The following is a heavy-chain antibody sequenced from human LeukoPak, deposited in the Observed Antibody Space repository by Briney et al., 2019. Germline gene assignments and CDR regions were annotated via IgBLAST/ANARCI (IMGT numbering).Heavy chain of an antibody. CDR1: GFTFDNYA. Sequence: GGSLRLSCAASGFTFDNYAMHWVRQVPGKGLEWVSGISWNSGSIAYADSVKGRLTISRDNAKNSLYLQMNSLRAEDMASYYCTRSSGWYNYFDYWGQGTLVTVSS. J-gene: IGHJ4*02. CDR3: TRSSGWYNYFDY. V-gene: IGHV3-9*03. CDR2: ISWNSGSI. D-gene: IGHD6-19*01.